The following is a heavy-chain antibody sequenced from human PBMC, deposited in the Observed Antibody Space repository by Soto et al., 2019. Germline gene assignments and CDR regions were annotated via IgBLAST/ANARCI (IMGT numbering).Heavy chain of an antibody. V-gene: IGHV1-69*08. J-gene: IGHJ4*02. D-gene: IGHD4-4*01. Sequence: QVQLLQSGAELKRAGSSVRVSCTASGGSFNSYTVSWVRQAPGQGLEWMGRIIPYLGISNYAEKFWGRVTISANRSTSTAYMYLSGLTSEDTALYFCAREYSSSSLDYWGQGSLVTVSS. CDR2: IIPYLGIS. CDR1: GGSFNSYT. CDR3: AREYSSSSLDY.